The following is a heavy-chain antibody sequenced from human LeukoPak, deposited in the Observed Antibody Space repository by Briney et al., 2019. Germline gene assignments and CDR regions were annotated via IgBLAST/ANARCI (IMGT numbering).Heavy chain of an antibody. D-gene: IGHD3-22*01. Sequence: ASVKVSCKASGYTFTSYALNWVRQAPGQGLEWMGWINTNTGNPTYAQGFTGRFVFSLDTSVSTAYLQISSLKAEDTAVYYCARDYYDSSALSYYFDYWGQGTLVTVSS. CDR3: ARDYYDSSALSYYFDY. V-gene: IGHV7-4-1*02. J-gene: IGHJ4*02. CDR1: GYTFTSYA. CDR2: INTNTGNP.